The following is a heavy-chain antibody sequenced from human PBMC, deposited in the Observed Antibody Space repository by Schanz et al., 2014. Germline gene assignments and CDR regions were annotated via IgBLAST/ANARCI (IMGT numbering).Heavy chain of an antibody. V-gene: IGHV3-30*04. CDR3: AKDGGGISTIPFQR. CDR1: GFSFSTYA. CDR2: ILKDGSSK. J-gene: IGHJ1*01. D-gene: IGHD3-3*01. Sequence: QVQLVESGGGVVQPGRSLRLSCAASGFSFSTYAIHWVRQAPGKGLEWVAVILKDGSSKYSADSVKGRFTISRDNSKNTLFLQMNSLRPDDTAVYYCAKDGGGISTIPFQRWGQGTLVSVSS.